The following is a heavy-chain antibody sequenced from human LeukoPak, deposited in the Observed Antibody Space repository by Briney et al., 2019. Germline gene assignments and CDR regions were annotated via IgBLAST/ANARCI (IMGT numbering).Heavy chain of an antibody. CDR3: ARRLVGTSVLNDAFDI. CDR2: IYYSGST. Sequence: PGGSLRLSCAASGFTFSSYAMSWVRQAPGKGLEWIGSIYYSGSTYYNPSLKSRVTISVDTSKNQFSLKLSSVTAADTAVYYCARRLVGTSVLNDAFDIWGQGTMVTVSS. V-gene: IGHV4-39*01. D-gene: IGHD2-15*01. J-gene: IGHJ3*02. CDR1: GFTFSSYA.